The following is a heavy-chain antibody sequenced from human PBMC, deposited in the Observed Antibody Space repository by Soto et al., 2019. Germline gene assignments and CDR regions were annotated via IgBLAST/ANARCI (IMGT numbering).Heavy chain of an antibody. CDR1: GDSISGGYY. Sequence: SETLSLTCTVSGDSISGGYYWSWILQYPGKGLEWIGYIYYSGTTYYNPSLKSRVTMSVDTSKTQFSLKLSSVTAADTAVYYCARRRPEWLGIDYWGQGTLVTVSS. D-gene: IGHD3-3*01. CDR3: ARRRPEWLGIDY. J-gene: IGHJ4*02. V-gene: IGHV4-31*03. CDR2: IYYSGTT.